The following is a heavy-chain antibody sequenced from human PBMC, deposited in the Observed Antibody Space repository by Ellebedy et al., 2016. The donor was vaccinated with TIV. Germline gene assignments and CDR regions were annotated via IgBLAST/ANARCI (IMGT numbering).Heavy chain of an antibody. CDR1: GGSFSGYY. Sequence: SETLSLTXAVYGGSFSGYYWSWLRQPPGKGLEWIGEINHSGSTNYNPSLKSRVTISVDKSKNQFSLKLSSVTAADTAVYYCARVVNYYDSSGSHAFDIWGQGTMVTVSS. J-gene: IGHJ3*02. V-gene: IGHV4-34*01. D-gene: IGHD3-22*01. CDR3: ARVVNYYDSSGSHAFDI. CDR2: INHSGST.